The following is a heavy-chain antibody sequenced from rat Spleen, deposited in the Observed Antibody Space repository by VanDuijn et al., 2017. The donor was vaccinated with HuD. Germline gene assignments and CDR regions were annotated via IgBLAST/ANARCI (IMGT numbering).Heavy chain of an antibody. Sequence: EVQLVESGGGLVQPGRSLKLSCAASGFTFSDYYMAWVRQPPTKGLEWVATISHDGGNTYYRDSLKGRFPISRDNAKSTLYLQMDSLRSEDTATYYCARHSNWGFDYWGQGTLVTVSS. V-gene: IGHV5-25*01. CDR2: ISHDGGNT. CDR1: GFTFSDYY. CDR3: ARHSNWGFDY. D-gene: IGHD5-1*01. J-gene: IGHJ3*01.